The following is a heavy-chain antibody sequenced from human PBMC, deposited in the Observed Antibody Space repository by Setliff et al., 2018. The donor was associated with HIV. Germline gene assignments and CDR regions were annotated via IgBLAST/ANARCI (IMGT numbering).Heavy chain of an antibody. CDR2: FDPELGET. CDR3: AIDNRGGVGAPYYFDY. D-gene: IGHD1-26*01. J-gene: IGHJ4*02. CDR1: GYTLTKLS. V-gene: IGHV1-24*01. Sequence: ASVKVSCKVSGYTLTKLSMHWVRQAPGKGLEWMGGFDPELGETFFAQRFQGRITMTGDTSADTAYMELGSLRSDDTATYYCAIDNRGGVGAPYYFDYWGQGARVTV.